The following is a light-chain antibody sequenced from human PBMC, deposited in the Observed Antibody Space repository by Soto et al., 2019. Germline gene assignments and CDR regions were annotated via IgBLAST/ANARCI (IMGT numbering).Light chain of an antibody. V-gene: IGLV1-51*01. CDR1: SSNVGKSS. CDR2: DDN. J-gene: IGLJ2*01. CDR3: GTWDTSLSVVL. Sequence: QSVLTQPPSVSAAPGQKVTISCSGSSSNVGKSSVVWYQQLPGTAPQLLIYDDNKRPSGIPDRFSGSKSGTSASLGITGLQTGDEADYYCGTWDTSLSVVLFGGGTKLTVL.